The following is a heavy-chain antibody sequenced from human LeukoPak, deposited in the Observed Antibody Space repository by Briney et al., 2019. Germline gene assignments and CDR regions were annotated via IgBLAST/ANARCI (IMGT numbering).Heavy chain of an antibody. D-gene: IGHD6-6*01. CDR2: INHSGST. CDR1: GGSFSGYY. J-gene: IGHJ6*02. Sequence: PSETLSLTCAVYGGSFSGYYWSWIRQPPGKGLEWIGEINHSGSTNYNPSLKSRVTISVDTSKNQFSLKLSSVTAADTAVYYCARGNYSSSSSPFYYYYGMDVWGQGTTVTVSS. CDR3: ARGNYSSSSSPFYYYYGMDV. V-gene: IGHV4-34*01.